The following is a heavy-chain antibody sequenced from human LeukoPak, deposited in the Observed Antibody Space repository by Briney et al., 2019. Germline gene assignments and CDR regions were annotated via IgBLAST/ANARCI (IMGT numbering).Heavy chain of an antibody. V-gene: IGHV4-59*08. Sequence: PSETLSLTCTVSGGSISSYYWSWIRQPPGKGLEWIGYIYYSGSTNYNPSLKSRVTISVDTSKNQFSLKLSSVTAADTAVYYCARGGTRVSPRFDPWGQGTLVTVSS. D-gene: IGHD1-7*01. J-gene: IGHJ5*02. CDR2: IYYSGST. CDR3: ARGGTRVSPRFDP. CDR1: GGSISSYY.